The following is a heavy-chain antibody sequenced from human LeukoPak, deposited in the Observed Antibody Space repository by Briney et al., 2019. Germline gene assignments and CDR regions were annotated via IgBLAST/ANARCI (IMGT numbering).Heavy chain of an antibody. Sequence: SETLSLTCTVSGGSISSYYWSWIRQPPGKGLEWIGHIYYSGSTNYNPSLKSRVTISVDTSKNQFSLKLSSVTAADTAVYYCARGPAYCGGDCYSGYFDYWGQGTLVTVSS. D-gene: IGHD2-21*01. V-gene: IGHV4-59*01. CDR2: IYYSGST. CDR3: ARGPAYCGGDCYSGYFDY. CDR1: GGSISSYY. J-gene: IGHJ4*02.